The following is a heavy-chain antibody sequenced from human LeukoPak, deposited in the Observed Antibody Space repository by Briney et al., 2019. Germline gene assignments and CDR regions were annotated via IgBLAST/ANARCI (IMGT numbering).Heavy chain of an antibody. CDR3: ARAVDYYDSSGYYYYYGMDV. CDR1: GGSVSSGSYY. CDR2: IYYSGST. D-gene: IGHD3-22*01. Sequence: SETLSLTCTVSGGSVSSGSYYWSWIRQPPGKGLEWIGYIYYSGSTNYNPSLKSRVTISVDTSKNQFSLKLSSVTAADTAVYYCARAVDYYDSSGYYYYYGMDVWGQGTTVTVSS. J-gene: IGHJ6*02. V-gene: IGHV4-61*01.